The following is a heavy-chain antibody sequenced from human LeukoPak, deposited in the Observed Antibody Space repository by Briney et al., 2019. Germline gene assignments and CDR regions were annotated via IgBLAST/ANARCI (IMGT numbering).Heavy chain of an antibody. D-gene: IGHD2-2*01. Sequence: GGSLRLSCAASGFTFSSYAMGWVRQAPGKGLEWISAISGSGGNTYYAASVEGRSTFSRDNSKNTLLLQMNSRTDDDTAFYYTAKGPKIPAPTYSFDYWGQGTMVTVSS. J-gene: IGHJ4*02. V-gene: IGHV3-23*01. CDR2: ISGSGGNT. CDR3: AKGPKIPAPTYSFDY. CDR1: GFTFSSYA.